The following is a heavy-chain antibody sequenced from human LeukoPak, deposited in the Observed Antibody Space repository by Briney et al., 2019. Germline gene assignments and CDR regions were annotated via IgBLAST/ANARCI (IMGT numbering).Heavy chain of an antibody. CDR2: ISYDGSNK. J-gene: IGHJ4*02. CDR1: GFTFSSYG. D-gene: IGHD2/OR15-2a*01. V-gene: IGHV3-30*03. Sequence: GGSLRLSCAASGFTFSSYGMHWVRQAPGKGLEWVAVISYDGSNKYYADSVKGRFTISRDNSKNTLYLQMNSLRVEETAVYYCLSGGGYWGQGTLVSVSS. CDR3: LSGGGY.